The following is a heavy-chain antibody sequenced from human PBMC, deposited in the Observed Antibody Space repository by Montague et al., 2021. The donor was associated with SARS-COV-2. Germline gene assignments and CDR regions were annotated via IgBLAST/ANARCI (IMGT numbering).Heavy chain of an antibody. CDR1: GGSFSGSF. V-gene: IGHV4-34*01. J-gene: IGHJ3*02. CDR2: INHRGTT. Sequence: SETLSLTCAVYGGSFSGSFWTWIRQPPGKGLEWLGEINHRGTTKYNPSVESRVLMSVDTSKNQFALRLTSVTVADTAVYYCARTSKMDDYVWGSYRFTAFDTWGQGTMVIVSS. D-gene: IGHD3-16*02. CDR3: ARTSKMDDYVWGSYRFTAFDT.